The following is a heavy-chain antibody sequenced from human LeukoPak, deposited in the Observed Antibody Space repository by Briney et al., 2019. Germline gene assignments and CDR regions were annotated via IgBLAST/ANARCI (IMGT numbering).Heavy chain of an antibody. Sequence: GGSLRLSCAASGFTFSNYAMSWVRQAPGKGPEWVSIISGCGDSTHYADSVKGRFTISRDNSKNTLYLQMNTLRAEDTAIYHCARRGWLLNFDYWGQGTLVTVSS. CDR2: ISGCGDST. D-gene: IGHD3-22*01. CDR3: ARRGWLLNFDY. V-gene: IGHV3-23*01. J-gene: IGHJ4*02. CDR1: GFTFSNYA.